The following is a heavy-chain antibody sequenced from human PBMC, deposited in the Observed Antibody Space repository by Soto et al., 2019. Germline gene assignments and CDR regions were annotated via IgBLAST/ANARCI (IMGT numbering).Heavy chain of an antibody. J-gene: IGHJ6*03. CDR1: GFTFSSYG. Sequence: GGSLRLSCAASGFTFSSYGMHWVRQAPGKGLEWVAVIWYDGSNKYYADSVKGRFTISRDNSKNTLYLQMNSLRAEDTAVYYCARDQGGYRDYYYMAVWGKGTTVTVSS. D-gene: IGHD1-26*01. CDR2: IWYDGSNK. CDR3: ARDQGGYRDYYYMAV. V-gene: IGHV3-33*01.